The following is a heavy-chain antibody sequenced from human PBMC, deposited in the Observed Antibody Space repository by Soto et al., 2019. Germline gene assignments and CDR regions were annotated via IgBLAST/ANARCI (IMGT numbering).Heavy chain of an antibody. CDR3: AKERGEDDFWSGYSLFDY. V-gene: IGHV3-23*01. D-gene: IGHD3-3*01. CDR1: GFTFSSYA. J-gene: IGHJ4*02. CDR2: ISGSGGST. Sequence: GGSLRLSCAASGFTFSSYAMSWVRQAPGKGLEWVSAISGSGGSTYYADSVKGRFTISRDNSKNTLYLQMNSLRAGDTAVYYCAKERGEDDFWSGYSLFDYWGQGTLVTVSS.